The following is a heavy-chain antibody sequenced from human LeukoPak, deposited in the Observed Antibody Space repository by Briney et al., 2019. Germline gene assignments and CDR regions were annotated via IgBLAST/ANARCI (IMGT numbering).Heavy chain of an antibody. D-gene: IGHD3-22*01. CDR3: ARAYYYDSSGMID. CDR2: IYYSGST. J-gene: IGHJ4*02. V-gene: IGHV4-59*01. CDR1: GGSISSYY. Sequence: SGTLSLTCTVSGGSISSYYWSWIRQPPGKGLEWIGYIYYSGSTNYNPSLKSRVTISVDTSKNQFSLKLSSVTAADTAVYYCARAYYYDSSGMIDWGQGTLVTVSS.